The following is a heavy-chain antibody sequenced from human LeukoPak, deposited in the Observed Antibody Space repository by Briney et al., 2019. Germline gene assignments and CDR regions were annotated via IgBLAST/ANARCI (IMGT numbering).Heavy chain of an antibody. CDR1: GGSIISSSYY. Sequence: SETLSLPCTVSGGSIISSSYYWGWIRQPPGKGLEWIGSIYYSGSTYYNPCLKSRVTISVDTSKNHFSLKLSSVTAADTAVYYCAREAYYYGSGTFDYWGQGTLVTVSS. CDR3: AREAYYYGSGTFDY. V-gene: IGHV4-39*07. J-gene: IGHJ4*02. CDR2: IYYSGST. D-gene: IGHD3-10*01.